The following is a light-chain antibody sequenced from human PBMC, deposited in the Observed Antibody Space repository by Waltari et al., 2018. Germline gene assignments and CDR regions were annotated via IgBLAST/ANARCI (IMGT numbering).Light chain of an antibody. CDR3: SVKRGSSTVV. CDR2: DVS. J-gene: IGLJ2*01. V-gene: IGLV2-14*03. CDR1: SSDFYNY. Sequence: QSALTQPSVSGSPGQSITISCTGASSDFYNYVCWYQHHPGKAPKLMIYDVSNRPSGFSNRFSGSNSGSTASLNISGLQAEDEADYYCSVKRGSSTVVFGGGTKLTVL.